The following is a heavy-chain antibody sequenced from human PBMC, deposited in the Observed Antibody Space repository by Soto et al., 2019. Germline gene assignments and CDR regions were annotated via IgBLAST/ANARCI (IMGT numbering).Heavy chain of an antibody. Sequence: GGSLRLSCAASGFTFTRFSMNWVRQAPGKGLEWVSSISSTTNYIYYGDSMKGRFTISRDNAKNSLYLEMNSLRAEDTAVYYCARESEDLTSNFDYWGQGALVTVSS. CDR2: ISSTTNYI. J-gene: IGHJ4*02. CDR3: ARESEDLTSNFDY. CDR1: GFTFTRFS. V-gene: IGHV3-21*06.